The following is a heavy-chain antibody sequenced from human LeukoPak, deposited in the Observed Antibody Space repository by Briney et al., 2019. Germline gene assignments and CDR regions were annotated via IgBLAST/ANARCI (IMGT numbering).Heavy chain of an antibody. CDR3: ARDWYRSGGFCDNRFDP. CDR2: ISTDDGHT. J-gene: IGHJ5*02. CDR1: GYSFTTYG. V-gene: IGHV1-18*01. D-gene: IGHD2-15*01. Sequence: ASVKVSCKASGYSFTTYGISWVRQAPGQGLEWMGWISTDDGHTNYAQKFQGRVTMTTDTSTTTVYMELRSLRSDDTAVYYCARDWYRSGGFCDNRFDPWGQGTLVTVSS.